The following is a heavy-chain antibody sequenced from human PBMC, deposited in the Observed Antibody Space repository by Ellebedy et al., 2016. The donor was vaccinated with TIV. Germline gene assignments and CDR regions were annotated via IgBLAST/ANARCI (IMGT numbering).Heavy chain of an antibody. CDR1: GDSISSSNW. Sequence: SETLSLTXAVSGDSISSSNWWSWVRQTPGKGLEWIGEIFHSGSTYYNPSLKSRVTISVDTSKNQFSLKLSSVTAADTAVYYCARQNKYYDILTGYSYGMDVWGQGTTVTVSS. CDR3: ARQNKYYDILTGYSYGMDV. CDR2: IFHSGST. V-gene: IGHV4-4*02. D-gene: IGHD3-9*01. J-gene: IGHJ6*02.